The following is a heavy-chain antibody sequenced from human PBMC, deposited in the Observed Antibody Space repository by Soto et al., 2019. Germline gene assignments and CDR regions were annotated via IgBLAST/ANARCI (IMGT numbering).Heavy chain of an antibody. J-gene: IGHJ4*02. V-gene: IGHV3-53*01. CDR3: AREGMGFGY. CDR2: VYSTGST. D-gene: IGHD1-26*01. CDR1: GFTVSSYY. Sequence: QLVESGGGLIQPGGSLRLSCAASGFTVSSYYMSWVRQAPGKGLEWVSVVYSTGSTYYAYSVKGRFTISRDISKNMIYIQKDSLRAEDTAVYYCAREGMGFGYWGQGTLGTVSS.